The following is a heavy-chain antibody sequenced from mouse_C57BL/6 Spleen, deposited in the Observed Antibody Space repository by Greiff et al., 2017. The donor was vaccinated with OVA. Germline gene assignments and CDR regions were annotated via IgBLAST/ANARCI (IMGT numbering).Heavy chain of an antibody. V-gene: IGHV1-80*01. J-gene: IGHJ1*03. CDR3: ARSWDRYFDV. CDR1: GYAFSSYW. Sequence: VQLQQSGAELVKPGASVKISCKASGYAFSSYWMNWVKQRPGKGLEWIGQLYPGDGDTNYNGKFKGKATLTADKASSTAYMQLSSLTSEDSAVYFCARSWDRYFDVWGTGTTVTVSS. CDR2: LYPGDGDT. D-gene: IGHD4-1*01.